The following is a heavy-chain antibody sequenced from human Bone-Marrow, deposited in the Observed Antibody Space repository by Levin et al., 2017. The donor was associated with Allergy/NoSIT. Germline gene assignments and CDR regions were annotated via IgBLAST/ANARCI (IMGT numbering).Heavy chain of an antibody. CDR1: GGTFSSYA. V-gene: IGHV1-69*13. D-gene: IGHD4-17*01. CDR3: ARRDYGDYPGALDY. J-gene: IGHJ4*02. CDR2: IIPIFGTA. Sequence: SVKVSCKASGGTFSSYAISWVRQAPGQGLEWMGGIIPIFGTANYAQKFQGRVTITADESTSTAYMELSSLRSEDTAVYYCARRDYGDYPGALDYWGQGTLVTVSS.